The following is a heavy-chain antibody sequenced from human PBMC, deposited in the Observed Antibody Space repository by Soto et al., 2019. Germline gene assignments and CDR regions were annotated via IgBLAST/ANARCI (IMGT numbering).Heavy chain of an antibody. J-gene: IGHJ4*02. CDR2: ISGSGGST. CDR3: AKGPYDCWSGYYGDFDY. CDR1: GFTFSSYA. Sequence: GGSLRLSCAASGFTFSSYAMSWVRQAPGKGLEWVSAISGSGGSTYYADSVKGRFTISRDNSKNTLYLQMNSLRAEDTAVYYCAKGPYDCWSGYYGDFDYWGQGTLVTVSS. D-gene: IGHD3-3*01. V-gene: IGHV3-23*01.